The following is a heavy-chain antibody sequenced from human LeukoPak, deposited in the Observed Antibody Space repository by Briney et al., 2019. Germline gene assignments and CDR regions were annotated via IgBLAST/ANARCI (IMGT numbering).Heavy chain of an antibody. V-gene: IGHV1-8*01. CDR1: GYTFTSYD. CDR3: ARDITGTTVYDY. J-gene: IGHJ4*02. D-gene: IGHD1-7*01. Sequence: ASVKVSCKASGYTFTSYDINWVRQATGQGLEWMGWMNPNSGITGYAQKFQGRVTMTRNTSISTAYMELSSLRSEDTAVYYCARDITGTTVYDYWGQGTLVTVSS. CDR2: MNPNSGIT.